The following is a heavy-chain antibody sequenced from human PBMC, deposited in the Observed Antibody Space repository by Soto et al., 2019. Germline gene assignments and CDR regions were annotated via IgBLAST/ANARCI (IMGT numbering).Heavy chain of an antibody. CDR1: GDSISNGGYS. J-gene: IGHJ4*02. Sequence: QLQLQESGSGLVKPSQTLSLTCAVSGDSISNGGYSWNWIRQPPGKGLEWIGYIYHSGGTDYNPSLKSRVTITVDSSNNQFSLKLSSVTAADTAVYYCARDSRSGYYLEFWGQGTLGTVSS. D-gene: IGHD3-22*01. CDR3: ARDSRSGYYLEF. V-gene: IGHV4-30-2*01. CDR2: IYHSGGT.